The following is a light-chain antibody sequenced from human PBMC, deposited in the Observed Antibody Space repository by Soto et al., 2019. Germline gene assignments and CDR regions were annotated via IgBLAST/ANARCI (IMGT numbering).Light chain of an antibody. CDR1: SSDVGLYNL. V-gene: IGLV2-23*02. CDR2: EVN. CDR3: CSYVGSSILM. J-gene: IGLJ3*02. Sequence: QSVLTQPASMSGSPEQSITISCTGTSSDVGLYNLVSWYQHLPGKAPKLIIYEVNERPSGISDRFSGSKSGNTASLTISGLRDEDEADYYCCSYVGSSILMFGGGTKLTVL.